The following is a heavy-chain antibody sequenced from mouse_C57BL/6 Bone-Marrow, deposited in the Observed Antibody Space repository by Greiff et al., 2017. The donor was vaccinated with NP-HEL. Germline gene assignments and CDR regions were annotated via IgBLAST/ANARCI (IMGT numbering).Heavy chain of an antibody. J-gene: IGHJ4*01. Sequence: EVKLVESEGGLVQPGSSMKLSCTASGFTFSDYYMAWVRQVPEKGLEWVANINYDGSSTYYLDSLKSRFIISRDNAKNILYLQMSSLKSEDTATYYCARDGYDTGYAMGYWGQGTSVTVSS. CDR3: ARDGYDTGYAMGY. V-gene: IGHV5-16*01. CDR2: INYDGSST. D-gene: IGHD2-2*01. CDR1: GFTFSDYY.